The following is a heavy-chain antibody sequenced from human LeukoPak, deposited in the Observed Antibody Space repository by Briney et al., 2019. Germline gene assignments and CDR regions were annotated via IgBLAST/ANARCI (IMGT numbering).Heavy chain of an antibody. CDR3: ARDWDLGVAIMESWFDP. Sequence: ASVKVSCKASGYTFTGYYMHWVRQAPGQGLEWMGWINPNSGGTNYAQKFQGRVTMTRDTSISTAYMELSRLRSDDTAVYYCARDWDLGVAIMESWFDPWGQGTLVTVSS. D-gene: IGHD3-3*01. CDR2: INPNSGGT. J-gene: IGHJ5*02. CDR1: GYTFTGYY. V-gene: IGHV1-2*02.